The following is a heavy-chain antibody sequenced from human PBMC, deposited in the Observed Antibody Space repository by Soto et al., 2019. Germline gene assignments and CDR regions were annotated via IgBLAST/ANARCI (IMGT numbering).Heavy chain of an antibody. Sequence: GASVKVSCKVSGYTLTELSMHWVLQAPGKGLEWMGGFDPEDGETIYAQKFQGRVTMTEDTSTDTAYMELSSLRSEDTAVYYCATLFLLRSGYCSGGSCRANYYGMDVWGQGTTVTVSS. V-gene: IGHV1-24*01. J-gene: IGHJ6*02. CDR3: ATLFLLRSGYCSGGSCRANYYGMDV. CDR1: GYTLTELS. CDR2: FDPEDGET. D-gene: IGHD2-15*01.